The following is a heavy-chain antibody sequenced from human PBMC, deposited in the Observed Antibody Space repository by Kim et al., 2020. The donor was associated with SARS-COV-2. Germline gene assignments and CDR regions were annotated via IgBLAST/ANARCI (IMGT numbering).Heavy chain of an antibody. CDR1: GFTFSSYS. CDR3: ARDSSSWRVNWFDP. CDR2: ISSSSSYI. Sequence: GGSLRLSCAASGFTFSSYSMNWVRQAPGKGLEWVSSISSSSSYIYYADSVKGRFTISRDNAKNSLYLQMNSLRAEDTAVYYCARDSSSWRVNWFDPWGQGTLVTVSS. J-gene: IGHJ5*02. V-gene: IGHV3-21*01. D-gene: IGHD6-13*01.